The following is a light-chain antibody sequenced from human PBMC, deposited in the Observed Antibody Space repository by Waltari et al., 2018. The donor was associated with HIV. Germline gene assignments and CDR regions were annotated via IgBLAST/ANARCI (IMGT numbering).Light chain of an antibody. CDR1: SSNIGNNY. V-gene: IGLV1-51*01. Sequence: QSVLTQPPSVSAAPGQKVTISCSGSSSNIGNNYVSWYQQLTGTAPKLLIYDNNKRPSGIPDRFSGSKSGTSATLGITGLQTGDDADYYCGTWDSSLSAWVFGGGTKLTVL. CDR3: GTWDSSLSAWV. CDR2: DNN. J-gene: IGLJ3*02.